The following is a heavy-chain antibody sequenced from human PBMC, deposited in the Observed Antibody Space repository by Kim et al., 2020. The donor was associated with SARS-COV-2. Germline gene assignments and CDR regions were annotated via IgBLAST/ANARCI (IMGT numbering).Heavy chain of an antibody. CDR2: MNPNSGNT. V-gene: IGHV1-8*01. CDR1: GYTFTSYD. J-gene: IGHJ4*02. D-gene: IGHD1-26*01. Sequence: ASVKVSCKASGYTFTSYDINWVRQATGQGLEWMGWMNPNSGNTGYAQKFQGRVTMTRNTSISTAYMELSSLRSEDTAVYYCARGGIYSGSYNLYYFDYWGQGTLVTVSS. CDR3: ARGGIYSGSYNLYYFDY.